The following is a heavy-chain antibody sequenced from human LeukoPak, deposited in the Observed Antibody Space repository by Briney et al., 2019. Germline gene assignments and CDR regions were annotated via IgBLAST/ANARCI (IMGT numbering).Heavy chain of an antibody. Sequence: GGSLRLSCAASGFTFSTYWMHWVRQAPGKGLEWVSSISSSSSYIYYADSVKGRFTISRDNAKNSLYLQMNSLRAEDTAVYYCARGHPRYYYDSSGWTCWGQGTLVTVSS. CDR3: ARGHPRYYYDSSGWTC. CDR2: ISSSSSYI. J-gene: IGHJ4*02. D-gene: IGHD3-22*01. V-gene: IGHV3-21*01. CDR1: GFTFSTYW.